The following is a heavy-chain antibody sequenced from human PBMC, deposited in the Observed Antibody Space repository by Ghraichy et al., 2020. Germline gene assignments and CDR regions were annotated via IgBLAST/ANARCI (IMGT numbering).Heavy chain of an antibody. CDR1: GHTFSTYG. V-gene: IGHV1-18*01. Sequence: ASVKVSCKDSGHTFSTYGISWVRQASGQGLEWMGWIGAYNRNTNYAQKFQGRVTMTTDTSTSTAYMDLRSLRSDDTAVYYCEIRLNDYGDYWFDPWGQGTLVTLSS. D-gene: IGHD4-17*01. J-gene: IGHJ5*02. CDR3: EIRLNDYGDYWFDP. CDR2: IGAYNRNT.